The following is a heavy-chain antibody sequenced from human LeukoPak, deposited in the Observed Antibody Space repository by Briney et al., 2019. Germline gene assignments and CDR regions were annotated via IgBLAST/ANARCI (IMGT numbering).Heavy chain of an antibody. Sequence: GGSLRLSCAASGFTFSSYSMNWVRQAPGKGLERVSSISSSSSYIYYADSVKGRFTISRDNAKNSLYLQMNSLRAEDTAVYYCARDASPHYYGSGASRLDPWGQGTLVTVSS. CDR2: ISSSSSYI. CDR1: GFTFSSYS. J-gene: IGHJ5*02. V-gene: IGHV3-21*01. CDR3: ARDASPHYYGSGASRLDP. D-gene: IGHD3-10*01.